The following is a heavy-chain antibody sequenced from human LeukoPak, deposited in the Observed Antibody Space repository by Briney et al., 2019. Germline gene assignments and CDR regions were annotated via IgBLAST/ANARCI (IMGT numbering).Heavy chain of an antibody. CDR1: GYTFTGYY. V-gene: IGHV1-2*02. CDR3: AGANWNGGLLADY. D-gene: IGHD1-20*01. Sequence: ASVKVSCKASGYTFTGYYMHWVRQAPGQGLEWMGWINPNNGGTNYAQKFQGRVTMTRDTSINTAYMELSSLRSDDTAMYYCAGANWNGGLLADYWGQGTLVTVSS. J-gene: IGHJ4*02. CDR2: INPNNGGT.